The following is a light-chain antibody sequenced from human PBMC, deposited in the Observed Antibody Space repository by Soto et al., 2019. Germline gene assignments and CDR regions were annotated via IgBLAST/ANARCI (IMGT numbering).Light chain of an antibody. J-gene: IGKJ2*02. V-gene: IGKV1-39*01. Sequence: DIQMTQSPSSLSASVGDRVTITCRASQSISSYLNWYQQKPGKAPKFLIYAASSLQSGVPSRFSGSGSGTDFTLTISSLQPEDFATYYCLQDHNYQWTFGQGTKLEIK. CDR2: AAS. CDR3: LQDHNYQWT. CDR1: QSISSY.